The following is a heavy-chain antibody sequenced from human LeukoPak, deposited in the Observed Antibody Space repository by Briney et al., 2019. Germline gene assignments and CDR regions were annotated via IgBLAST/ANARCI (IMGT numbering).Heavy chain of an antibody. V-gene: IGHV4-59*01. CDR3: ARGYSSSWSVY. J-gene: IGHJ4*02. CDR2: IYYSGST. CDR1: GGSISSYY. Sequence: PSETLSLTCTVSGGSISSYYWSWIRQPAGKGLEWIGYIYYSGSTNYNPSLKSRVTISVDTSKNQFSLKLSSVTAADTAVYYCARGYSSSWSVYWGQGTLVTVSS. D-gene: IGHD6-13*01.